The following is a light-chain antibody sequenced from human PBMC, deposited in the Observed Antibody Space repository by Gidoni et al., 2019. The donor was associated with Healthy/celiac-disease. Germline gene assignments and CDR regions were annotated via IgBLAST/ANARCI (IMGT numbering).Light chain of an antibody. CDR2: AAS. V-gene: IGKV1-8*01. J-gene: IGKJ2*01. Sequence: PSSFSASTGDRVTITCRASQGISSYLAWYQQKPGKAPKLLIYAASTLQSGVPSRFSGRGSGTDFTLTISCLQSEDFATYYCQQYYSYPPTFGQGTKLEIK. CDR3: QQYYSYPPT. CDR1: QGISSY.